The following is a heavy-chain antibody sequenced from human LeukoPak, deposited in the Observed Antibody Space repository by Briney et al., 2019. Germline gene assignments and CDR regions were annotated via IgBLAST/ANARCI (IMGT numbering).Heavy chain of an antibody. CDR1: GGSISSGSYY. D-gene: IGHD4-17*01. J-gene: IGHJ4*02. V-gene: IGHV4-61*02. CDR3: AMSRYGKFDY. CDR2: IYTSGST. Sequence: SETLSLTCTVSGGSISSGSYYWSWIRQPAGKGLEWIGRIYTSGSTNYNPSLKSRVTISVDTSKNQFSLKLSSVTAADTAVYYCAMSRYGKFDYWGQGTLVTVSS.